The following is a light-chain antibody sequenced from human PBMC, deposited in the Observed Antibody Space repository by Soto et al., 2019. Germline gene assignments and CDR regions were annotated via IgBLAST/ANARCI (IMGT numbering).Light chain of an antibody. Sequence: QSALTQPASVSGSPGQSITISCTGTSSDIGSYNYVSWYQQHPGKAPKLMIYDVSNRPSGVSNRFSGSKSGNTASLTISGLQAEDEADYYCSSYTRSSTPYVFGAGTKVTVL. CDR2: DVS. CDR3: SSYTRSSTPYV. V-gene: IGLV2-14*01. CDR1: SSDIGSYNY. J-gene: IGLJ1*01.